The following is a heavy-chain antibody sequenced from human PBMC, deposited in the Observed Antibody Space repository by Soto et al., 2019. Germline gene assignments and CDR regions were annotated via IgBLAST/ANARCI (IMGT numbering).Heavy chain of an antibody. CDR3: ARREAVAGADGAFDI. Sequence: ASVKVSCKASGYTFTSYGISWVRQAPGQGLEWMGWISAYNGNTNYAQKLQGRVTMTTDTSTSTAYMELRSLRSDDTAVYYCARREAVAGADGAFDIWGQGTMGTVS. CDR2: ISAYNGNT. J-gene: IGHJ3*02. D-gene: IGHD6-19*01. CDR1: GYTFTSYG. V-gene: IGHV1-18*01.